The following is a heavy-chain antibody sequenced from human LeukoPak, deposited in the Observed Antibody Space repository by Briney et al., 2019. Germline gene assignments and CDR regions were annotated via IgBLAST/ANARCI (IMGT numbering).Heavy chain of an antibody. CDR3: AKAFWEYSGSYYGWFDP. CDR1: GFTFSSYG. V-gene: IGHV3-30*18. Sequence: GGSLRLSCAASGFTFSSYGMHWVRQAPGKGLEWVAVISYDGSNKYYADSVKGRFTISRDNSKNTLYLQMNSLRAEDTAVYYCAKAFWEYSGSYYGWFDPWGQGTLVTVSS. CDR2: ISYDGSNK. J-gene: IGHJ5*02. D-gene: IGHD1-26*01.